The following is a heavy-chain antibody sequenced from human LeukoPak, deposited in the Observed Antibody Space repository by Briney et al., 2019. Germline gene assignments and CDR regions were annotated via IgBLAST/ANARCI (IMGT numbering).Heavy chain of an antibody. CDR2: INDSGRI. V-gene: IGHV4-34*01. D-gene: IGHD1-7*01. CDR1: GGSFSNYY. CDR3: AWRWHYGRNYYIDV. J-gene: IGHJ6*03. Sequence: SETLSLTCAVYGGSFSNYYWSWIRQPPGKGLEWIGEINDSGRINYNPSLMSRVTVSVDTSKDQFSLRLTSVTATDTAVYYCAWRWHYGRNYYIDVWGNGATVSVSS.